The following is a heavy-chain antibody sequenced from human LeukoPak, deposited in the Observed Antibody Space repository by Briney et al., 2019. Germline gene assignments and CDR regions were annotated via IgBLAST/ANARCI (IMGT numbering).Heavy chain of an antibody. J-gene: IGHJ6*02. Sequence: ASVKVSCKASGYTFTSYDISWVRQAPGQGLEWMGWISAYNGNTNYAQKLQGRVTMTTDTSTSTAYMELRSLRSDDTAVYYCARDQCSSTSCYDYYGMDVWGQGTTVTVSS. V-gene: IGHV1-18*01. CDR2: ISAYNGNT. CDR3: ARDQCSSTSCYDYYGMDV. CDR1: GYTFTSYD. D-gene: IGHD2-2*01.